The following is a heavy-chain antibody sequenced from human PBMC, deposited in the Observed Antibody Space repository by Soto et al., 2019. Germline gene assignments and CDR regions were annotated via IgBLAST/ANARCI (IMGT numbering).Heavy chain of an antibody. D-gene: IGHD5-12*01. CDR1: GFSLSVSGLG. J-gene: IGHJ4*02. CDR2: IYWDGDK. CDR3: ARLIVATGSFDY. V-gene: IGHV2-5*02. Sequence: QITLKESGPTLVKPTQTLTLTCTFSGFSLSVSGLGVGWIRQPPGKALEWLTLIYWDGDKRYSPSLETRLTISKDTSKNQVVITMTNMDPVDTATYYWARLIVATGSFDYWGQGTLVTVSS.